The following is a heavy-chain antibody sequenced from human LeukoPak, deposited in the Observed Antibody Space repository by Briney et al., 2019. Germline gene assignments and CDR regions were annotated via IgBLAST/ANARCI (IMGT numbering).Heavy chain of an antibody. D-gene: IGHD6-13*01. CDR3: AREGIAAAGAYNWFDP. J-gene: IGHJ5*02. V-gene: IGHV1-46*01. CDR1: GYTFTSYY. CDR2: INPSGGST. Sequence: ASVKVSCKASGYTFTSYYMHWVRQAPGQGLEWMRIINPSGGSTSYAQKFQGRVTMTRDTSTSTVYMELSSLRSEDTAVYYCAREGIAAAGAYNWFDPWGQGTLVTVSS.